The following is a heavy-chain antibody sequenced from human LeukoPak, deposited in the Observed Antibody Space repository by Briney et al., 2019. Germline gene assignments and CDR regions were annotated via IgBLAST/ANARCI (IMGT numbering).Heavy chain of an antibody. CDR1: GYTFTSYD. CDR2: MNPNSGNT. Sequence: ASVKVSCNASGYTFTSYDINWVRQAPGQGLEWMGWMNPNSGNTGYAQKFQGRVTITRNTSISTAYMELSSLRSEDTAVYYCARGRGAGGFDAFDIWGQGTMVTVSS. J-gene: IGHJ3*02. V-gene: IGHV1-8*03. CDR3: ARGRGAGGFDAFDI. D-gene: IGHD1-26*01.